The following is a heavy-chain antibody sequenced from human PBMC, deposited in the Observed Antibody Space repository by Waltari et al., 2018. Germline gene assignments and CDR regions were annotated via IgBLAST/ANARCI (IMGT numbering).Heavy chain of an antibody. V-gene: IGHV4-34*01. D-gene: IGHD6-19*01. J-gene: IGHJ4*02. CDR3: ARGSGDGLFDY. CDR2: INQSVGT. CDR1: GGSFSSFY. Sequence: QLQLPESGPGLLKPSETLSLTCAVYGGSFSSFYWTWIRQSPGQGLQWSGEINQSVGTSYNPSLKRRVTISVDTSKSQFSLRLNYVTAADRAVYFCARGSGDGLFDYWSQGSLVTVSS.